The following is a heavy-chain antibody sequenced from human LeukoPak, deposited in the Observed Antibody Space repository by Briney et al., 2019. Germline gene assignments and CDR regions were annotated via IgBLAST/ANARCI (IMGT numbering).Heavy chain of an antibody. J-gene: IGHJ4*02. D-gene: IGHD5-24*01. CDR1: GYTFISYG. V-gene: IGHV1-18*01. Sequence: ASVKVSCKASGYTFISYGISWVRQAPGQGLEWMGWISAYNGNTKYAQKLQGRVTMTTDTSTSTAYMELSSLRSEDTAVYYCARGGVEKATIMGFDYWGQGTLVTVSS. CDR2: ISAYNGNT. CDR3: ARGGVEKATIMGFDY.